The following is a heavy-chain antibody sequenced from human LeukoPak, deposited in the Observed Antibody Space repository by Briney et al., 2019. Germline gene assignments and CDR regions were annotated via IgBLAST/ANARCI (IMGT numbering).Heavy chain of an antibody. Sequence: SETLSLTCTVSGGSISSYYWSWIRQPPGKGLEWIGYIYYGGSTNYNPSLKSRVTISVDTSKNQFSLKLNSVTAADTAVYYCASEAAAGHFDYWGQGTLVTVSS. J-gene: IGHJ4*02. CDR2: IYYGGST. V-gene: IGHV4-59*01. D-gene: IGHD6-13*01. CDR1: GGSISSYY. CDR3: ASEAAAGHFDY.